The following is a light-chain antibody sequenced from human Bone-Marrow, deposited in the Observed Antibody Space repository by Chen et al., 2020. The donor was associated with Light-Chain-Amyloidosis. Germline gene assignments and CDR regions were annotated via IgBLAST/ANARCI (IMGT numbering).Light chain of an antibody. CDR2: DDG. Sequence: SYVLTQPSSVSVAPGQTATIACGGNNIGSTSVHWYQQTPGQAPLLVVYDDGDRPSGIPERLSGTNSGNTATLTISRVEAGEEAEYYCQVWDRSSDRPVFGGGTKLTVL. CDR3: QVWDRSSDRPV. V-gene: IGLV3-21*02. CDR1: NIGSTS. J-gene: IGLJ3*02.